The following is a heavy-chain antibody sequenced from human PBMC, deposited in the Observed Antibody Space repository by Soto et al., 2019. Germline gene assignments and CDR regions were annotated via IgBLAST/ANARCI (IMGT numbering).Heavy chain of an antibody. CDR1: GFTFSSHW. Sequence: EVQVVESGGGFVQPGGSLRLSCAASGFTFSSHWMTWVRQVPGKGLEWVANINQDGSDQYYVDSVKGRFTISRDNAKNSLCLHMNSLRVEDTAVYYCATSMRHTLNPWGQGTLVTVPS. CDR2: INQDGSDQ. J-gene: IGHJ5*02. D-gene: IGHD2-8*01. V-gene: IGHV3-7*01. CDR3: ATSMRHTLNP.